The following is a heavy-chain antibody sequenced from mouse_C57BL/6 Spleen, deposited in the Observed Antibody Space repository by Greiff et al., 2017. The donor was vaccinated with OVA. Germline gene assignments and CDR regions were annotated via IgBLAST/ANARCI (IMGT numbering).Heavy chain of an antibody. Sequence: QVQLQQSGAELVRPGPSVKVSCKASGYAFTNYLIEWVKQRPGQGLEWIGVINPGSGGTNYNEKFKGKATLTADKSSSTAYMQLSSLTSEDSAVYFCARERGDYWGQGTTLTVSS. V-gene: IGHV1-54*01. CDR2: INPGSGGT. CDR3: ARERGDY. J-gene: IGHJ2*01. CDR1: GYAFTNYL.